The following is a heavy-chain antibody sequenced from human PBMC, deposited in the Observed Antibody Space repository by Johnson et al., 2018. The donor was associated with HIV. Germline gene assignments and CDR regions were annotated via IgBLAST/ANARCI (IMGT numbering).Heavy chain of an antibody. V-gene: IGHV3-33*06. J-gene: IGHJ3*02. CDR2: IWYDGSNE. D-gene: IGHD6-19*01. CDR1: GFTFSDYY. CDR3: AKARSGGPGAFDI. Sequence: QVQLVESGGGLVKPGGSLRLSCAASGFTFSDYYMSWIRQAPGKGLEWLSVIWYDGSNEYYADSVKGRFTISRDNSKNTLYLQMNSLRAEDTAVYCCAKARSGGPGAFDIWGQGTMVTVSS.